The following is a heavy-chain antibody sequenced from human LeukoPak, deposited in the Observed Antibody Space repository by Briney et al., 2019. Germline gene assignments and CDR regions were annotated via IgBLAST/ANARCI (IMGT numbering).Heavy chain of an antibody. CDR3: ASWDNVVVPAAMYGWPDP. J-gene: IGHJ5*02. V-gene: IGHV1-2*02. Sequence: VASVNVSCKASGYTFTVYYMHWVRQAPGQGLEWMGWINPNNGDTKYAQKFQGRVTMTRDTSIRTAYLELSSLRSDDTAVYYCASWDNVVVPAAMYGWPDPWGQGTLVTVSS. CDR1: GYTFTVYY. D-gene: IGHD2-2*01. CDR2: INPNNGDT.